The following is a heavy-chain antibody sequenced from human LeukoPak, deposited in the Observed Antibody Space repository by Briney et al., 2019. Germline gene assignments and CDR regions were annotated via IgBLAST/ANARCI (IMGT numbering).Heavy chain of an antibody. J-gene: IGHJ4*02. CDR2: IYSGGST. CDR1: GFTVSSNY. CDR3: ARDRLYSSSSEDY. D-gene: IGHD6-6*01. V-gene: IGHV3-53*01. Sequence: PGGSLRLSCAASGFTVSSNYMSWVRQAPGKGQEWVSVIYSGGSTYYADSVKGRFTISRDNSKNTLYLQMNSLRAEDTAVYYCARDRLYSSSSEDYWGQGTLVTVSS.